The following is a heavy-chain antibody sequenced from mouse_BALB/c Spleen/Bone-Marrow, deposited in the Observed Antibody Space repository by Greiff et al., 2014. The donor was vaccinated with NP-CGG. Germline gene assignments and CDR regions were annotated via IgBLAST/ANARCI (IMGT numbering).Heavy chain of an antibody. Sequence: VQLKESGAELVKPGASVRSSCTASGFNIKDIYIHWMKQRPEQGLEWIGRIDPANGYTKFDPKFQDKATITADTSSNTANLQLGSLTSEDTAVYYCASSGTGGYFDCWGQGTTLTVSS. J-gene: IGHJ2*01. V-gene: IGHV14-3*02. CDR1: GFNIKDIY. CDR2: IDPANGYT. D-gene: IGHD3-3*01. CDR3: ASSGTGGYFDC.